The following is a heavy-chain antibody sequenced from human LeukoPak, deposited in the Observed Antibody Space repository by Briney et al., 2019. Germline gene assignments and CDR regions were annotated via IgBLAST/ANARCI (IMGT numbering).Heavy chain of an antibody. Sequence: GASVKVSCKASGYTFTSYAINWVRQAPGQGLEWMGWISTNTGNPTYAQGFTGRFVFSIDTSVSTAYLQISSLKAEDTAVYYCARDYGSGSYYHFEYWGQGTLVVVSS. D-gene: IGHD3-10*01. J-gene: IGHJ4*02. CDR2: ISTNTGNP. V-gene: IGHV7-4-1*02. CDR1: GYTFTSYA. CDR3: ARDYGSGSYYHFEY.